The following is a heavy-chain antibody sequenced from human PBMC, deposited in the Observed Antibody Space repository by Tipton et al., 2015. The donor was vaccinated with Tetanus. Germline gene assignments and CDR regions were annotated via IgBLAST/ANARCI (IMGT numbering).Heavy chain of an antibody. J-gene: IGHJ4*02. CDR1: GYIFNNYW. D-gene: IGHD2-8*02. V-gene: IGHV5-51*01. Sequence: LVQSGGEVKKPGESLKISCKGSGYIFNNYWIGWVRQLPGKGLGWMGIIYPGDSATRYRPSFQGQVTSSVDKSISTAYLQWSSLKASDTSMFYCERAHCRDGVCNFAYWGQGALVTVAS. CDR2: IYPGDSAT. CDR3: ERAHCRDGVCNFAY.